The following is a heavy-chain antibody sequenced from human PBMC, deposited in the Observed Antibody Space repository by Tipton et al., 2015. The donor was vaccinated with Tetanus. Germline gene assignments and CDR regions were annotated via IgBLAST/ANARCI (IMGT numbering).Heavy chain of an antibody. CDR2: IWYDGSNK. CDR1: GFTFSSYG. J-gene: IGHJ6*02. V-gene: IGHV3-33*01. Sequence: SLRLSCAASGFTFSSYGMHWVRQAPGKGLEWVAVIWYDGSNKYYADSVKGRFTISRDNSKNTLYLQMNSLRAEDTAVYYCARTPYCSSTSCYYGMDVWGQGTTVTVSS. D-gene: IGHD2-2*01. CDR3: ARTPYCSSTSCYYGMDV.